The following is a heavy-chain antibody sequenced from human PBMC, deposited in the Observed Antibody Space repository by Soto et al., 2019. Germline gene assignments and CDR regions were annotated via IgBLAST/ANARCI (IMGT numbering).Heavy chain of an antibody. Sequence: SETLSLTCAVSGGSIDNYYWSWIRQPPGKGLEWIGFIYYSGKTYYNPSLKSRVAISVDTSKNQFSLRLSSVVAAYTAVYYCARRMRGASGNFDYWGQGTLVTVSS. CDR3: ARRMRGASGNFDY. J-gene: IGHJ4*02. V-gene: IGHV4-59*01. CDR2: IYYSGKT. D-gene: IGHD6-13*01. CDR1: GGSIDNYY.